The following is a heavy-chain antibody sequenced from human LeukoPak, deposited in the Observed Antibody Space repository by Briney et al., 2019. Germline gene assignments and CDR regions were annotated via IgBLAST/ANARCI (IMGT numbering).Heavy chain of an antibody. CDR1: GDSISSGPYY. D-gene: IGHD3-3*01. J-gene: IGHJ5*02. CDR3: ARHSGLRSPFDP. Sequence: SETLSLTCTVSGDSISSGPYYWGWIRQPPGKGLEWIGTIYYGMSTYYNPSLKSRITISVDMSKNQFSLKLSSVTAADTALYYCARHSGLRSPFDPWGQGTLVTVTS. V-gene: IGHV4-39*01. CDR2: IYYGMST.